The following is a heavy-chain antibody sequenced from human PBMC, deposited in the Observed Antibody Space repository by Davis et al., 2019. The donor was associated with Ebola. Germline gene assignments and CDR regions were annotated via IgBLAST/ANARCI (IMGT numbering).Heavy chain of an antibody. V-gene: IGHV3-21*01. CDR3: ASGLDY. J-gene: IGHJ4*02. CDR1: GFIFSNYN. Sequence: PGGSLRLSCAASGFIFSNYNMNWVRQTPGKGLEWVSTISKTSVYTYYAESVKGRFTISRDNAKNSLYLQMDGLRVDDTAIYYCASGLDYWGQGSLVTVSS. CDR2: ISKTSVYT.